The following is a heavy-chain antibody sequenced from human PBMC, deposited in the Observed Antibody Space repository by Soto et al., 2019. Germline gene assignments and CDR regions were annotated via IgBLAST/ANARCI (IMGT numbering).Heavy chain of an antibody. J-gene: IGHJ5*01. D-gene: IGHD2-21*02. CDR3: ARASPVICGGDPCYRLDSSFDS. CDR1: GATFSTTG. Sequence: QVQLVQSGAEVRKPGSSLRVSCKSSGATFSTTGISWVRQAPGQGLEWMGGIIPLFGTPKYARNFQGRVSMTADEATKTVYLELNSLGPDDAGVYYCARASPVICGGDPCYRLDSSFDSWGQGSLVLVSS. V-gene: IGHV1-69*01. CDR2: IIPLFGTP.